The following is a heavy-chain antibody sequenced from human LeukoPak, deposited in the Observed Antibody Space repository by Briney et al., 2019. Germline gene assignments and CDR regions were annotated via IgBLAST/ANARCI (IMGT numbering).Heavy chain of an antibody. CDR1: SFTFVSYT. J-gene: IGHJ4*02. D-gene: IGHD2-2*01. CDR3: TASDHLYCSSSSCHFDY. V-gene: IGHV3-49*04. CDR2: FQGKTNSEGT. Sequence: GGPLRLSGPPPSFTFVSYTRNWVGKAQGKGREWLILFQGKTNSEGTMYAASVRGRFTISRDDSRSTAYLQMNSLKTEDTAVYYCTASDHLYCSSSSCHFDYWGQGTLVTVAS.